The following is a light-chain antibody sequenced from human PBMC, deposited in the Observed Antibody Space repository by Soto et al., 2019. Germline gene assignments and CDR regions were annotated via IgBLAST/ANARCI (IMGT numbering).Light chain of an antibody. CDR3: HQYGSRGT. CDR1: QSVSSN. Sequence: EIVLTQSPGTLSLSPGERATLSCRASQSVSSNLAWYQQKPGQSPRLLIYGASTRATGIPVRFSGSGSGTEFTLTISSLQSEDFAVYYCHQYGSRGTFGQGTKVDIK. CDR2: GAS. J-gene: IGKJ1*01. V-gene: IGKV3-15*01.